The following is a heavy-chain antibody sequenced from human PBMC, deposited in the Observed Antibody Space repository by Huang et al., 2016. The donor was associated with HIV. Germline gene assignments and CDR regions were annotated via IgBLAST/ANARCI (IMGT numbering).Heavy chain of an antibody. J-gene: IGHJ4*02. Sequence: QEQLVESGGGVVQPGGSLRLPCATSGVSFSHYGMHWVRQAPGKGLEWVAFIRFDGGNKHYADSAKGRFTIARDNSKKMLFLEMNSLRGDDTASYYCATDLGGYSFDYWGQGALVSVSS. D-gene: IGHD2-21*02. V-gene: IGHV3-30*02. CDR2: IRFDGGNK. CDR1: GVSFSHYG. CDR3: ATDLGGYSFDY.